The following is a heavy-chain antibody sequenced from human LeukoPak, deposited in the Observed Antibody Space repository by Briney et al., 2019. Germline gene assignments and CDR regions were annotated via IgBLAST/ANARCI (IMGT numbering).Heavy chain of an antibody. D-gene: IGHD3-22*01. Sequence: GGSLRLSCAASGFTFSSYAMSWVRQAPGKGLERVSGISGSGDNTYYADSVKGRFTISRDDSKNTLYVQVNSLGTEDTAAYYCAKGSYYDSSGSFYFDYWGQGTLVTVSS. CDR1: GFTFSSYA. V-gene: IGHV3-23*01. CDR3: AKGSYYDSSGSFYFDY. J-gene: IGHJ4*02. CDR2: ISGSGDNT.